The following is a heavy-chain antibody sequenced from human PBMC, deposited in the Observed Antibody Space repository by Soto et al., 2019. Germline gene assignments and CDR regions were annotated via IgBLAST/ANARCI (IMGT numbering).Heavy chain of an antibody. D-gene: IGHD4-17*01. CDR1: GGSISSSSYY. J-gene: IGHJ4*02. Sequence: SETLSLTCTVSGGSISSSSYYWGWIRQPPGKGLEWIGSIYYSGSTYYNPSLKSRVTISVDTSKNQFSLKLSSVTAADTAVYYCAIDYGDYGSSDYWGQGTLVTVSS. CDR3: AIDYGDYGSSDY. CDR2: IYYSGST. V-gene: IGHV4-39*02.